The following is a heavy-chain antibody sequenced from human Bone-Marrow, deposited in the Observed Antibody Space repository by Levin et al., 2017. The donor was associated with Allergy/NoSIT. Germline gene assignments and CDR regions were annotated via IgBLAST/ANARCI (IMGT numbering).Heavy chain of an antibody. Sequence: KPSETLSLTCAISGDSLTSNRATWNWIRQSPSRGLEWLGRTYYRSTWYNDYALSVESRLHINPDTSKSQVSLQLYSVTPDDTAVYYCARGQIDEGSGWYGVDYWGQGTLVTVSS. CDR3: ARGQIDEGSGWYGVDY. D-gene: IGHD6-19*01. CDR2: TYYRSTWYN. J-gene: IGHJ4*02. CDR1: GDSLTSNRAT. V-gene: IGHV6-1*01.